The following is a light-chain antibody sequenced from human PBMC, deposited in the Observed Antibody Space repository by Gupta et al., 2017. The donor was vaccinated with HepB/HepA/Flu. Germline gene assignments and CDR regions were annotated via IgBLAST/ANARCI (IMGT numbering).Light chain of an antibody. Sequence: EIVLTQSPATLSLSPGERATLSCRASQNIAGYLAWYKQKPGQAPRLLIYDASNRDTDIPARFSGSGYGKELTLTSNSREQEDFAGYYCQQRSNWPPITFGQGTRVEIK. J-gene: IGKJ5*01. CDR2: DAS. V-gene: IGKV3-11*01. CDR3: QQRSNWPPIT. CDR1: QNIAGY.